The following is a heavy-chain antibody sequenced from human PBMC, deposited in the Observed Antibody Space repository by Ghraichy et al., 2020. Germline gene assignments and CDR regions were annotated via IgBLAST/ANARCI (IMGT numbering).Heavy chain of an antibody. CDR3: ARGGSAGAGVSFDD. J-gene: IGHJ4*02. CDR2: SYYTGTT. D-gene: IGHD6-19*01. CDR1: GGSVHSLTHY. Sequence: SETLSLTCTVSGGSVHSLTHYWGWIRQPPGKGLEWIAYSYYTGTTYYNPSLKSQVTLSVDTSKNQFSLRLTSVTAADTAVYFCARGGSAGAGVSFDDWGQGTLVTVSS. V-gene: IGHV4-39*07.